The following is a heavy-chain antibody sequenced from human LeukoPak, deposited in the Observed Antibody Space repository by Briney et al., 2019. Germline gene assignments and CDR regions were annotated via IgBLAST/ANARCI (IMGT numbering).Heavy chain of an antibody. V-gene: IGHV3-7*03. Sequence: PGGSLRLSCAASGFSFSGYWMTWVRQAPGKGLEWVANINEDGSEKYYADLVKGRFTISRDNAKNSLDLQMNSLRAEDTAVDYCARRGSTDYWGQGTLVTVSS. D-gene: IGHD2/OR15-2a*01. CDR2: INEDGSEK. CDR1: GFSFSGYW. CDR3: ARRGSTDY. J-gene: IGHJ4*02.